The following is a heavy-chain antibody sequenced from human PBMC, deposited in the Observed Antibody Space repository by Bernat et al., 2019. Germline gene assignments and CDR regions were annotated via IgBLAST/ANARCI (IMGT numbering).Heavy chain of an antibody. CDR1: GFTFSSYA. V-gene: IGHV3-23*01. CDR2: ISGSGGST. Sequence: EVQLLESGGGLVQPGGSQRLSCAASGFTFSSYAMSWVRQAPGKGLEWVSAISGSGGSTYYADSVKGRFTISRDNSKNTLYLQMNSLRAEDTAVYYCAKGRHSSSWVCDYWGQGTLVTVSS. D-gene: IGHD6-13*01. J-gene: IGHJ4*02. CDR3: AKGRHSSSWVCDY.